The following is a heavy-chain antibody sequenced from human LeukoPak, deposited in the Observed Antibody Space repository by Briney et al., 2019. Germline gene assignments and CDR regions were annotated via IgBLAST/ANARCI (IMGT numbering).Heavy chain of an antibody. CDR1: GYSISSGYY. CDR3: AREAYYDKDFDY. D-gene: IGHD3-22*01. V-gene: IGHV4-38-2*02. J-gene: IGHJ4*02. Sequence: SETLSLTCSVSGYSISSGYYWGWIRQPPGKGLEWIGNIYHSGSTYCNPSLKSRVTISVDTSKNQFSLKLSSVTAADTAVYYCAREAYYDKDFDYWGQGTLVTVSS. CDR2: IYHSGST.